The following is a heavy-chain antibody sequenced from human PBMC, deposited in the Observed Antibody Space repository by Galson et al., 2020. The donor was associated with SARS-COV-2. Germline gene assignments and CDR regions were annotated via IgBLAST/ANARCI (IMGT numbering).Heavy chain of an antibody. J-gene: IGHJ4*02. Sequence: SVPVSCQASGYTFNNHFMNWVRQAPGQGLEWMGLINPNGGSTSYAQEFQGRDTMTRDTSTSTVYMDLSSLRSEDTAVYCCARPMSNSFYYCDYWGQGTLVTVSS. V-gene: IGHV1-46*02. CDR1: GYTFNNHF. CDR3: ARPMSNSFYYCDY. D-gene: IGHD6-13*01. CDR2: INPNGGST.